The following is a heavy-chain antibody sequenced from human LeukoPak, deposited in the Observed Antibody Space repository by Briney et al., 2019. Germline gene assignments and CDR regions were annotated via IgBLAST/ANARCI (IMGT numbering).Heavy chain of an antibody. CDR3: ARVGSGYTVDY. Sequence: GRSLRLSRAASGFTVSSYAMHWVRQAPGKGLEWVAVVSYDGSNKYYADSVKGRFTIPRDNSKNTLFLQMNSLRVEDTAVYYCARVGSGYTVDYWGQGTLVTVSS. CDR2: VSYDGSNK. V-gene: IGHV3-30-3*01. D-gene: IGHD3-10*01. J-gene: IGHJ4*02. CDR1: GFTVSSYA.